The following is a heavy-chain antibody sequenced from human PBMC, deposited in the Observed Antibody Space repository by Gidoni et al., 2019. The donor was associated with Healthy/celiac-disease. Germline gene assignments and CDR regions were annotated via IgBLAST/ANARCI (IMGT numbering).Heavy chain of an antibody. J-gene: IGHJ4*02. CDR3: ARGRSSGWYPYYFDY. CDR1: GGSIRSYY. CDR2: IYYSGST. D-gene: IGHD6-19*01. Sequence: QVQLQASGPGLVKPSETLSLNCTVSGGSIRSYYWSWIRPPPGQGLEWIGYIYYSGSTNYNPSLKSRVTISVDTSKNQFSLKLSSVTAADTAVYYCARGRSSGWYPYYFDYWGQGTLVTVSS. V-gene: IGHV4-59*01.